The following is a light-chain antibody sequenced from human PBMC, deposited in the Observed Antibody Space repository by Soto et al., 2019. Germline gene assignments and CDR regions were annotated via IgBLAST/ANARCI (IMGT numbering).Light chain of an antibody. CDR2: EVT. Sequence: QSALAQPASVSGSPGQSITISCTGTSSDIGGYNYLSWYQQHPGKAPKLMLYEVTNRPSGVSNRFSGSKSGNTASLTISGLQADDEADYYCSSYTSSTTVIFGGGTQLTVL. J-gene: IGLJ2*01. V-gene: IGLV2-14*01. CDR3: SSYTSSTTVI. CDR1: SSDIGGYNY.